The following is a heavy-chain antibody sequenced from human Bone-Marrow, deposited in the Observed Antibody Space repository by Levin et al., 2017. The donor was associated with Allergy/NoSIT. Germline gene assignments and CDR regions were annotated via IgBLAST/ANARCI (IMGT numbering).Heavy chain of an antibody. Sequence: PGGSLRLSCAASGFTFSSYEMNWVRQAPGKGLEWVSYISSSGNTIYYADSVKGRFTISRDNAKNSLYLQMNSLRAEDTAVYYCARDKWEGLRYFADAFDICGQGTMVTVSS. CDR3: ARDKWEGLRYFADAFDI. V-gene: IGHV3-48*03. J-gene: IGHJ3*02. CDR1: GFTFSSYE. CDR2: ISSSGNTI. D-gene: IGHD3-9*01.